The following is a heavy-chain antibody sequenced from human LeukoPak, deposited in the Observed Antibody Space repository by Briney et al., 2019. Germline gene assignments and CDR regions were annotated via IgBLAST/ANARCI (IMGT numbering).Heavy chain of an antibody. CDR2: IYYSGST. V-gene: IGHV4-59*01. D-gene: IGHD6-19*01. CDR3: ARDGAGALGYYGMYV. Sequence: SETLSLTCTVSGGSISSYYWSWIRQPPGKGLEWIGYIYYSGSTNYNPSLKSRVTISVDTSKYQFSLKLSSVTAADTAVYYCARDGAGALGYYGMYVWGQGTTVTVSS. J-gene: IGHJ6*02. CDR1: GGSISSYY.